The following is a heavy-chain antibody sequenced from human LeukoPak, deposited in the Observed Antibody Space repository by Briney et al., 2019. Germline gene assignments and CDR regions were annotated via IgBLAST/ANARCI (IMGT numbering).Heavy chain of an antibody. CDR2: ISTSSSYI. D-gene: IGHD3-10*01. V-gene: IGHV3-21*01. J-gene: IGHJ4*02. CDR1: GFTFSSYS. CDR3: ARGYYYGSGSYYPPYYFDY. Sequence: GGSLRLSCAASGFTFSSYSMNWVRQAPGKGLEWVSSISTSSSYIYYADSVKGRFTISRDNAKNSLYLQMNSLRAEDTAVYYCARGYYYGSGSYYPPYYFDYWGQGTLVTVSS.